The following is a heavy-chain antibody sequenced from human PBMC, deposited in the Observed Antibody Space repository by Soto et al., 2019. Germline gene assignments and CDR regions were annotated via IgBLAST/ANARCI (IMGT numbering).Heavy chain of an antibody. CDR3: ARGREWELLNPLDY. V-gene: IGHV3-33*01. Sequence: PGVSLRLSFAASGFTFSSYGMHWVRQAPGKGLEWVAVIWYDGSNKYYGDSVKGRFTISRDNSKNTLYLQMNSLRAEDTAVYYCARGREWELLNPLDYWGQGTTVTVSS. D-gene: IGHD1-26*01. J-gene: IGHJ4*03. CDR1: GFTFSSYG. CDR2: IWYDGSNK.